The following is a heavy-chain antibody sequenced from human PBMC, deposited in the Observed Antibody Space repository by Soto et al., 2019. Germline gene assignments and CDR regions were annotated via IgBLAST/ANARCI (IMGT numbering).Heavy chain of an antibody. Sequence: EVHLVESGGGLVQPGGSLRLSCAASGFTFSTFWMTWVRQAPGKGLEWVASVKQDGSETQYVDSVKGRFTISRDNAKNSLYLQMKSLRAEDTAVYYCAGVKWDSWGSYPFGCWGQGMLVTVSS. CDR2: VKQDGSET. CDR3: AGVKWDSWGSYPFGC. V-gene: IGHV3-7*04. D-gene: IGHD3-16*02. J-gene: IGHJ4*02. CDR1: GFTFSTFW.